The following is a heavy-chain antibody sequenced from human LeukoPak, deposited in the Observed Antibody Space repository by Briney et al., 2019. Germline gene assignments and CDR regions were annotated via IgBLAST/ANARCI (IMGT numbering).Heavy chain of an antibody. V-gene: IGHV5-51*01. J-gene: IGHJ6*03. CDR1: GYSFTSYW. Sequence: GESLKISCKGSGYSFTSYWIGCVRQMPGKGLEWMGIIYPGDSDTRYSPSFQGQVTISADKSISTAYLQWSSLKASDTAMYYCARRYDFWSGKSLYYYYMDVWGKGTTVTVSS. CDR2: IYPGDSDT. D-gene: IGHD3-3*01. CDR3: ARRYDFWSGKSLYYYYMDV.